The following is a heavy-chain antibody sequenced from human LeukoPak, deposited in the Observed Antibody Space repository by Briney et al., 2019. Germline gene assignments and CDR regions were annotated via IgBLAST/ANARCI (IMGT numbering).Heavy chain of an antibody. D-gene: IGHD2-2*01. Sequence: ASQTLSLTCTASGGSISSGGYYWSWIRQHPGKDLEWIGYIYYSGSTYYNPSLKSQVSISVDTSKNQFSLNLTSVTAVDTAVYYCARVGSTRTGINWFDPWGQGTLVTVSS. V-gene: IGHV4-31*01. CDR2: IYYSGST. CDR3: ARVGSTRTGINWFDP. CDR1: GGSISSGGYY. J-gene: IGHJ5*02.